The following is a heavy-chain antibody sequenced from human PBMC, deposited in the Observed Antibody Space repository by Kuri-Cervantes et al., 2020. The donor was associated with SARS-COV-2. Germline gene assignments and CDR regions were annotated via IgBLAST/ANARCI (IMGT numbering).Heavy chain of an antibody. CDR3: ATGGWNNNFDY. Sequence: ASVKVSCKVSGYTLTELSMHWVRQAPGKGLEWMGGCDPEDGETIYAQKFQGRVTMTEGTSTDTAYMELSSLRSEDTAVYYCATGGWNNNFDYWGQGTLVTVSS. CDR2: CDPEDGET. CDR1: GYTLTELS. V-gene: IGHV1-24*01. D-gene: IGHD1/OR15-1a*01. J-gene: IGHJ4*02.